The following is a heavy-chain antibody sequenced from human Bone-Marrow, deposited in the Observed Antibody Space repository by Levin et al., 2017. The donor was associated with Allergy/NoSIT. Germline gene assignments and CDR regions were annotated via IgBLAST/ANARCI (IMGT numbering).Heavy chain of an antibody. CDR1: GGSMRSGRYS. V-gene: IGHV4-61*02. CDR2: VSVDGRT. Sequence: SQTLSLPCTVSGGSMRSGRYSWTWIRQPVGKALEWIGRVSVDGRTKYNPSLKSRVSISVDSSKNQFSLNLTSVIAADTALYFCAREDSPMATFKIVGGWFDLWGLGTLVRVSS. CDR3: AREDSPMATFKIVGGWFDL. D-gene: IGHD5-24*01. J-gene: IGHJ5*02.